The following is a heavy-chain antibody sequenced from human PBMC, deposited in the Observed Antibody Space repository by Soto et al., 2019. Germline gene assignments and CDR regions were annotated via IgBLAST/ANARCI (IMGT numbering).Heavy chain of an antibody. J-gene: IGHJ4*02. Sequence: QVQLQESGPGLVKPSGTLSLTCAVSSGSISSSNWWRWVRQPPGKGLEGIGDIYHSGSTNYNPSLKGRVTISVDKSKNQFSLKLSSVTAADTAVYYCARAYLSIAVAGTWFDYWGQGTLVTVSS. CDR3: ARAYLSIAVAGTWFDY. D-gene: IGHD6-19*01. CDR1: SGSISSSNW. V-gene: IGHV4-4*02. CDR2: IYHSGST.